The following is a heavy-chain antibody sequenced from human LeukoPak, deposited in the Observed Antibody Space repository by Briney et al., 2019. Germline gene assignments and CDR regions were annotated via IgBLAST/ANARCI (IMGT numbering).Heavy chain of an antibody. CDR1: GFTFSSYG. CDR3: ARSAEFDY. D-gene: IGHD1-14*01. CDR2: IWYDGTNK. J-gene: IGHJ4*02. V-gene: IGHV3-33*01. Sequence: GGSLRLSCAASGFTFSSYGMHWVRQAPGKGLEWVAFIWYDGTNKYFADSVKGRFTISRDNSKNTLYLQMNSLRDEDTAVYYCARSAEFDYWGQGTLVTVSS.